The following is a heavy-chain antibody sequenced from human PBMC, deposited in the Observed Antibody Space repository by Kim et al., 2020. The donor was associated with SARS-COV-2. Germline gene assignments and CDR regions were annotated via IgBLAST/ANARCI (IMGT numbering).Heavy chain of an antibody. J-gene: IGHJ4*02. V-gene: IGHV3-23*01. D-gene: IGHD3-22*01. Sequence: VRGRCTISRDTSKNTLYLQINSLRAEDTAVYYCAKAHYLDSSGYQVSFDFWGQGTLVTVSS. CDR3: AKAHYLDSSGYQVSFDF.